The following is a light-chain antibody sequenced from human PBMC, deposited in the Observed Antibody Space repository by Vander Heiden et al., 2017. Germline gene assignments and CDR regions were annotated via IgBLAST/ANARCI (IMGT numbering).Light chain of an antibody. V-gene: IGKV3-20*01. CDR2: VAS. CDR3: QQYGSSRT. Sequence: EIVLTLSPGTLPLPPGARATLSCSASQGVSSSYLAWYQQKPGQAPSLLIDVASSRATGIPDRFSGSGSGTDFTLTISRLEPEDFALYYCQQYGSSRTFGQGTKVEIK. J-gene: IGKJ1*01. CDR1: QGVSSSY.